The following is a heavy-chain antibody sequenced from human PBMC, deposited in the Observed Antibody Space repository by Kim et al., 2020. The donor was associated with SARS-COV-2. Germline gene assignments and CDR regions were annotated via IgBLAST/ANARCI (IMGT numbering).Heavy chain of an antibody. J-gene: IGHJ2*01. Sequence: GGSLRLSCAVSGFTFSSYGMHWVRQAPGKGLEWVAVISYDGSNKYYADSVKGRFTISRDNSKNTLYLQMNSLRAEDTAVYYCAKVARIFGDDWYFDLWGRGTLVAVSS. V-gene: IGHV3-30*18. D-gene: IGHD3-3*01. CDR2: ISYDGSNK. CDR3: AKVARIFGDDWYFDL. CDR1: GFTFSSYG.